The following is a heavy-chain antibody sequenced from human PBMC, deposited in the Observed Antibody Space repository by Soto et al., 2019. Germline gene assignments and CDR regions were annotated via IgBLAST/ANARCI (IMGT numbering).Heavy chain of an antibody. D-gene: IGHD5-12*01. CDR1: GGSFSGYY. V-gene: IGHV4-34*01. Sequence: QVQLQQWGAGLLKPSETLSLTCAVYGGSFSGYYWSWIRQPPGKGLEWIGEINHSGSTNYNPSLKSRVTIPVDPSKNQFSRKLGSVTAAYTAVYYCARGSYRRDGYNNYYFDYWGQGTLVTVSS. J-gene: IGHJ4*02. CDR2: INHSGST. CDR3: ARGSYRRDGYNNYYFDY.